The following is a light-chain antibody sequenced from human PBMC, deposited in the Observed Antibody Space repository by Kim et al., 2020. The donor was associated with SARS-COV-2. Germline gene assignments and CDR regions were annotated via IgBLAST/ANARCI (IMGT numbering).Light chain of an antibody. V-gene: IGLV2-8*01. J-gene: IGLJ3*02. CDR3: SSYAGSDSWV. CDR2: EVT. Sequence: LTQPPSASGSPGQSVTISCTGTSSDVGGYNYVSWYQQHPSKAPKLIIFEVTKRPSGVPDRFSGSKSGNTASLTVSGLQAQDEADYYCSSYAGSDSWVFGGGTKVTVL. CDR1: SSDVGGYNY.